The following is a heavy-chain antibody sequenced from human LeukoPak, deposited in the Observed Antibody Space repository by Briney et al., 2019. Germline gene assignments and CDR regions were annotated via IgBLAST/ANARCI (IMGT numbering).Heavy chain of an antibody. CDR2: INWNGGST. Sequence: RPGGSLRLSCAASGFTFDDYGMSWVRQAPGKGLEWVSGINWNGGSTGYADFVKGRFTIARDNAKNSLYLQMNSLRAEDTALYYCARVISWVVAAKGHFDYWGQGTLVTVSS. V-gene: IGHV3-20*04. CDR1: GFTFDDYG. D-gene: IGHD2-15*01. CDR3: ARVISWVVAAKGHFDY. J-gene: IGHJ4*02.